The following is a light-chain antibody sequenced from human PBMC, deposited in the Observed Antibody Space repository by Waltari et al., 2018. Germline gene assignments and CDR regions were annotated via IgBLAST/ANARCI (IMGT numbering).Light chain of an antibody. Sequence: DIQMTQSPSSLSASVGDRVTITCQASQDIRNYLNWYQHKPGKAPKLLIYDASTLEAGVPSRFSGSGSGTYFTFTISSLQPEDVATYYCQQHYNLPLTFGGGTKVDIK. CDR2: DAS. CDR3: QQHYNLPLT. V-gene: IGKV1-33*01. J-gene: IGKJ3*01. CDR1: QDIRNY.